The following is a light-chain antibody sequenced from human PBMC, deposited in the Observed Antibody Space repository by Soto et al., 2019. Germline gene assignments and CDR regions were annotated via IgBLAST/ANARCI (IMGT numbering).Light chain of an antibody. Sequence: VLTQPPSASGTPGQRVTISCSGSSSNIGSNYVYWYQQLPGTAPKLLIYSNNQRPSGVPDRFSGSKSGTSASLAISGLRSEDEADYYCAAWDDSLSVPYVFGTGTKVTVL. CDR2: SNN. V-gene: IGLV1-47*02. CDR3: AAWDDSLSVPYV. CDR1: SSNIGSNY. J-gene: IGLJ1*01.